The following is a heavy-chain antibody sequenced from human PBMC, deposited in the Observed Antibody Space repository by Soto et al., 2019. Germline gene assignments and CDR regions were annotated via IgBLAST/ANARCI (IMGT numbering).Heavy chain of an antibody. CDR2: INHSGST. Sequence: SETLSLTCAVYGGSFSGYYWSWIRQPPGKGLEWIGEINHSGSTNYNPSLKSRVTISVDTSKNQFSLKLSSVTAADTAVYYCARGDGGGYYLYAFDIWGQGTMVTVS. J-gene: IGHJ3*02. CDR3: ARGDGGGYYLYAFDI. CDR1: GGSFSGYY. V-gene: IGHV4-34*01. D-gene: IGHD3-22*01.